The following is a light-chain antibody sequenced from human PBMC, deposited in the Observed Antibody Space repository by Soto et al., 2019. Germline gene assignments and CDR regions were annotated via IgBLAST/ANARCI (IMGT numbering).Light chain of an antibody. J-gene: IGKJ1*01. CDR3: QQYNNWPRT. CDR2: GAS. Sequence: EIVMTQSPATLSVSPGERATLSCTASQSVTTNLAWYQQKPGQAPRLLIYGASTRATGVPARFSGSGSGTEFTLTISSLQSEDFAVYYCQQYNNWPRTFSQGTKVEIK. V-gene: IGKV3-15*01. CDR1: QSVTTN.